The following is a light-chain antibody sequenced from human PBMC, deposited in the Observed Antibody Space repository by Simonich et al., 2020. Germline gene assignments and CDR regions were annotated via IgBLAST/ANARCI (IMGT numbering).Light chain of an antibody. J-gene: IGKJ1*01. CDR2: GAS. V-gene: IGKV3-15*01. Sequence: EIVMTQSPATLSVSPGERATLSCRASQSVSSNLAWYQQKPGQAPRLLIYGASTRATGSPARFSGRGSGTEFTLTISSLQSEDFAVYYGQQYNNWPPWTFGQGTKVEIK. CDR1: QSVSSN. CDR3: QQYNNWPPWT.